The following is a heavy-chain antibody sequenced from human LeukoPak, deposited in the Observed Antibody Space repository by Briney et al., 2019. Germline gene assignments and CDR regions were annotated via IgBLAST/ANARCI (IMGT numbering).Heavy chain of an antibody. CDR2: IYYSGST. D-gene: IGHD6-25*01. Sequence: SETLSLTCTVSGGPISTYYWGWIRQPPGKGLEWIGYIYYSGSTSYSPSLKSRVTISVDTSKNQFSLKLSSVAAADTAVYYCARHAAHRNFDYWGQGTLVTVSS. J-gene: IGHJ4*02. CDR1: GGPISTYY. V-gene: IGHV4-59*08. CDR3: ARHAAHRNFDY.